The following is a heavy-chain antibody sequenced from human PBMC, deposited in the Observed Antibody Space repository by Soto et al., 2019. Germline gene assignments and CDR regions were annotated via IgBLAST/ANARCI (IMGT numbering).Heavy chain of an antibody. Sequence: QLQLVEYGGGVVQPGRSLRLSCASSGFTFSRYGMHWVRQAPGKGREWVGVVWFDGSSQFYADSVKGRYTFSRDNSKNTLYLQMNSLRAEDTAVYYWARDRLQQLGPPYACDYMDVWGKGTRVTVSS. CDR3: ARDRLQQLGPPYACDYMDV. D-gene: IGHD6-13*01. J-gene: IGHJ6*03. CDR1: GFTFSRYG. V-gene: IGHV3-33*01. CDR2: VWFDGSSQ.